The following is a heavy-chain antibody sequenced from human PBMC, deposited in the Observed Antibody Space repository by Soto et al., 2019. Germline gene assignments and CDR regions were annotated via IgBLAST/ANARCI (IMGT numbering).Heavy chain of an antibody. CDR3: ARAGDSSGYYYYFDY. CDR2: IIPIFGTA. Sequence: QVQLVQSGAEVKKPGSSVKVSCKASGGTLSSYAISWVRQAPGQGLEWMGGIIPIFGTANYAQKFQGRVTITADESTSTAYMELSSLRSEDTAVYYCARAGDSSGYYYYFDYWGQGTLVTVSS. J-gene: IGHJ4*02. CDR1: GGTLSSYA. V-gene: IGHV1-69*01. D-gene: IGHD3-22*01.